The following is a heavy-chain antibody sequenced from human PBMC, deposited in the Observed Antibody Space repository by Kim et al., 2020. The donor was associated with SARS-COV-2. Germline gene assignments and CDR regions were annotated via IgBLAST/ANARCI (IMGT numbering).Heavy chain of an antibody. CDR3: AKDRRSGSYPGEYDAFDI. CDR2: ISGSGGST. J-gene: IGHJ3*02. CDR1: GFTFSSYA. Sequence: GGSLRLSCAASGFTFSSYAMSWVRQAPGKGLEWVSAISGSGGSTYYADSVKGRFTISRDNSKNTLYLQMNSLRAEDTAVYYCAKDRRSGSYPGEYDAFDIWGQGTMVTVSS. D-gene: IGHD3-10*01. V-gene: IGHV3-23*01.